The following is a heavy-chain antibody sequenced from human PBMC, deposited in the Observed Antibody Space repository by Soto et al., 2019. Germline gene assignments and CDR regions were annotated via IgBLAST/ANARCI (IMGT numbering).Heavy chain of an antibody. CDR3: AGGIAAASIDWFHP. CDR2: IYPDESDT. Sequence: PGESLKISCKGSGYSFTKYWIGWVRQMPGKGLEWMAIIYPDESDTRYSPSFQGQVTISADKSISTAYLQWSSLKASDTAMYYCAGGIAAASIDWFHPWGQGTLVTVSS. D-gene: IGHD6-13*01. J-gene: IGHJ5*02. CDR1: GYSFTKYW. V-gene: IGHV5-51*01.